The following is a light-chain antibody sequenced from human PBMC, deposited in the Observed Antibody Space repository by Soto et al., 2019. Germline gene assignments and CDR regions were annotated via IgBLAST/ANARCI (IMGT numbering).Light chain of an antibody. CDR3: HVWDSRTAV. Sequence: SYELTQPRSVSVPLGQTSSITCGGNNIGTRNVHWYQQKPGQAPVLVVYRDSNRPSGIPERFSGSNSGNTATLTISRAQAGDEADYYCHVWDSRTAVFGGGTKLTVL. V-gene: IGLV3-9*01. CDR2: RDS. CDR1: NIGTRN. J-gene: IGLJ3*02.